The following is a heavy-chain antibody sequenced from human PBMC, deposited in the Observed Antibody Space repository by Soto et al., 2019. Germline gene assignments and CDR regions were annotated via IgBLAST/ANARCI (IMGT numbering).Heavy chain of an antibody. J-gene: IGHJ4*02. V-gene: IGHV1-18*01. CDR2: ISAYNGDT. D-gene: IGHD5-18*01. CDR3: AGGGDSYGDDY. CDR1: GYTFTSFG. Sequence: QVQLVQSGGEVKKPGASVKVSCKASGYTFTSFGITWVRQAPGQGLEWMGWISAYNGDTKYAQKVQGRVTKTTDTATNTAHMELRSLRPVDKAVYYCAGGGDSYGDDYWGQGTLVTVSS.